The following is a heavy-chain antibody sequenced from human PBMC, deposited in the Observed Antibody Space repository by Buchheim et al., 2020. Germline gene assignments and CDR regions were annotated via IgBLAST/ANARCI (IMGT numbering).Heavy chain of an antibody. D-gene: IGHD5-12*01. Sequence: EVQLVESGGGLVQPGGSLRLSCAASGFTFSSYAINWVRQAPGKGLEWVSAISGDGDTTYYADSVRGRFTISRDNSKSTLYLQMNSLRAEDTAVYFCAKSRWLATVEDFYFDYWGQGTL. CDR2: ISGDGDTT. CDR1: GFTFSSYA. V-gene: IGHV3-23*04. CDR3: AKSRWLATVEDFYFDY. J-gene: IGHJ4*02.